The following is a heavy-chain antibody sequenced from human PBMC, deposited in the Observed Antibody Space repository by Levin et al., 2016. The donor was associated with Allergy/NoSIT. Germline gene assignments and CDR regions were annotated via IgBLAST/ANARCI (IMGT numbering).Heavy chain of an antibody. CDR2: IYYSGST. V-gene: IGHV4-39*01. J-gene: IGHJ4*02. CDR1: GGSISSSSYY. D-gene: IGHD2-15*01. CDR3: ARSCSGGSCYHY. Sequence: SETLSLTCTVSGGSISSSSYYWGWIRQPPGKGLEWIGSIYYSGSTYYNPSLKSRVTISVDTSKNQFSLKLSSVTAADTAVYYCARSCSGGSCYHYWGQGTLVTVSS.